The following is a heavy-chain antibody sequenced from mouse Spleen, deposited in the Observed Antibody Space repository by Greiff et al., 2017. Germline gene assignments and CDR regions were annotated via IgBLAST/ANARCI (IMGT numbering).Heavy chain of an antibody. CDR2: IDPSDSYT. CDR3: ASVGTDY. J-gene: IGHJ2*01. V-gene: IGHV1-69*01. CDR1: GYTFTSYW. Sequence: VQLQQPGAELVMPGASVKLSCKASGYTFTSYWMHWVKQRPGQGLEWIGEIDPSDSYTNYNQKFKGKATLTVDKSSSTAYMQLSSLTSEDSAVYYCASVGTDYWGQGTTLTVSS. D-gene: IGHD3-3*01.